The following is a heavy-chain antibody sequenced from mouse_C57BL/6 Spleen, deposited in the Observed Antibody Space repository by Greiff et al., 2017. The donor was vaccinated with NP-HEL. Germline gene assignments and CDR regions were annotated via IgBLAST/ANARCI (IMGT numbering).Heavy chain of an antibody. Sequence: EVQLQESGPGLVKPSQSLSLTCSVTGYSITSGYYWNWIRQFPGNKLEWMGYISYDGSNNYNPSLKNRISITRDTSKNQFFLKLNSVTTEDTATYYCAVYYGNPFAYWGQGTLVTVSA. V-gene: IGHV3-6*01. J-gene: IGHJ3*01. CDR1: GYSITSGYY. CDR3: AVYYGNPFAY. D-gene: IGHD2-1*01. CDR2: ISYDGSN.